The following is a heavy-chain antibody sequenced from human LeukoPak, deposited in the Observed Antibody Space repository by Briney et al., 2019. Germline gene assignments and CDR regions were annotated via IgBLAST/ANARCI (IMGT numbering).Heavy chain of an antibody. CDR1: GFTFGSYA. CDR2: ISGSSGTT. CDR3: AKVSSGWYFDY. J-gene: IGHJ4*02. V-gene: IGHV3-23*01. Sequence: GGSLRLSCAASGFTFGSYAMSWVRQAPGKGLEWVSAISGSSGTTYYADSVKGRFTISRDNSKNTLYLQMNSLRAEDTAVYYCAKVSSGWYFDYWGQGTLVTVSS. D-gene: IGHD6-19*01.